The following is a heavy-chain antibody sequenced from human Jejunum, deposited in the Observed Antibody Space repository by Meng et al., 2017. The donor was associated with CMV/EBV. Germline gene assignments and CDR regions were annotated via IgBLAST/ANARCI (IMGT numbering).Heavy chain of an antibody. Sequence: QVQLVESGGGVVQPGESLRLSCAVSGFNFNSNGMHWVRQAPGKGLEWLAFIRNDGTNKYYADSVKGRFFILRDTSKNTVYLQLNSLRIEDTAMYYCAKDVAVAGHFDSWGQGTLVTVFS. CDR1: GFNFNSNG. D-gene: IGHD6-19*01. V-gene: IGHV3-30*02. CDR2: IRNDGTNK. CDR3: AKDVAVAGHFDS. J-gene: IGHJ4*02.